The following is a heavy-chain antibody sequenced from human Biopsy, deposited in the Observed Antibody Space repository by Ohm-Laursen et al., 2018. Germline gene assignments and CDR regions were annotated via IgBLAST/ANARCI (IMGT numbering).Heavy chain of an antibody. CDR1: GFIFSDYN. V-gene: IGHV3-21*01. J-gene: IGHJ4*02. CDR2: ISTSGSST. D-gene: IGHD4-11*01. CDR3: ARHGDNDYSNFDS. Sequence: SLRLSCASSGFIFSDYNMNWVRQPPGKGLDWVSSISTSGSSTSYADSVMGRFTMSRDNAEKSLYLQMISLGVEDTAVYYCARHGDNDYSNFDSWGQGALVTVSS.